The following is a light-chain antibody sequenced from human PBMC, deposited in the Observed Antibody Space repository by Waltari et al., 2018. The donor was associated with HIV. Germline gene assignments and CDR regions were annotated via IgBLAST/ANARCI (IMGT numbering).Light chain of an antibody. V-gene: IGLV1-40*01. Sequence: QSVLTQPPSVSGAPGQRVTISCTGSSSNIGAGYDVTWYQQPPGPTPHLLIYANINRPSGVPDRFSGSKSGSSASLAITGLQAEDEAHYYCQSFDSSLTTSGVIFGGGTKLTVL. CDR2: ANI. CDR3: QSFDSSLTTSGVI. CDR1: SSNIGAGYD. J-gene: IGLJ2*01.